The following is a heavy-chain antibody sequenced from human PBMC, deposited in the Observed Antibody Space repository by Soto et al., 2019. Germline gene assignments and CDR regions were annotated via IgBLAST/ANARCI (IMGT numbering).Heavy chain of an antibody. D-gene: IGHD3-22*01. J-gene: IGHJ6*02. Sequence: ASVKVSCKASGYTFTSKYIHWVRQAPGQGLEWLGWINPDTGGTQYAQKFQGRFTLTRDTSISTAYRELNRLKSDDTAVYFCPRDPLYYYYSSGFQYDLDVWGQGTTATVSS. V-gene: IGHV1-2*02. CDR3: PRDPLYYYYSSGFQYDLDV. CDR2: INPDTGGT. CDR1: GYTFTSKY.